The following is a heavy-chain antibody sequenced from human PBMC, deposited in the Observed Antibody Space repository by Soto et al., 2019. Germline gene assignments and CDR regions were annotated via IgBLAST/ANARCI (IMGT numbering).Heavy chain of an antibody. CDR1: GGTFSSYA. D-gene: IGHD3-10*01. CDR2: IIPIFGTA. CDR3: ARGDYGSGSYYNVGYYYGVDV. V-gene: IGHV1-69*13. Sequence: SVKVSCKASGGTFSSYAISWVRQAPGQGLEWMGGIIPIFGTANYAQKFQGRVTITADESTSTAYMELSSLRSEDTAVYYCARGDYGSGSYYNVGYYYGVDVWGQGTTVTVSS. J-gene: IGHJ6*02.